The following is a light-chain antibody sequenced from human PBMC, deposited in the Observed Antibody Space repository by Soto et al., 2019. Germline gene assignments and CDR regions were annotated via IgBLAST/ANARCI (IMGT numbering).Light chain of an antibody. CDR2: DVA. V-gene: IGLV2-14*03. CDR1: SIDVGGYNY. CDR3: SSYTSSSTLDV. Sequence: QSALTQPASVSGSPGQSIAISCTGASIDVGGYNYVSWYQQHPGKAPKLMIYDVASRPSGVSDRFSGSKSGNTASLTISGLQAEDEADYYCSSYTSSSTLDVFGTGTKLTVL. J-gene: IGLJ1*01.